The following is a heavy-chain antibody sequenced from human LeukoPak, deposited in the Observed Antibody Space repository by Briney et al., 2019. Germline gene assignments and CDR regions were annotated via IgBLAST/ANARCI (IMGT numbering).Heavy chain of an antibody. CDR1: GRSISSYY. CDR3: ARGRHDYGAFDY. D-gene: IGHD4-17*01. CDR2: IYTSGST. J-gene: IGHJ4*02. V-gene: IGHV4-4*07. Sequence: SETLSLTCTVSGRSISSYYWSWIRQPAGKGLEWIGRIYTSGSTNYNPSLKSRVTMSVDTSTNQFSLKLSSVTAADTAVYYCARGRHDYGAFDYWGQGTLVTVSS.